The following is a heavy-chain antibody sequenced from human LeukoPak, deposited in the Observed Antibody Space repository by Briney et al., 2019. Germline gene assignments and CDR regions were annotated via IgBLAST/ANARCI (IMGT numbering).Heavy chain of an antibody. D-gene: IGHD1-14*01. CDR2: INNDGSST. CDR3: ASFNPISLSDY. J-gene: IGHJ4*02. Sequence: GGSLRLSCKGSGYAFSGDWMHWVRQAPGKGLVWASRINNDGSSTGYADSVTGRFTIPRDNAKNTLFLQTSSLRAEDTAVYYCASFNPISLSDYWGQGTLVTVSS. CDR1: GYAFSGDW. V-gene: IGHV3-74*01.